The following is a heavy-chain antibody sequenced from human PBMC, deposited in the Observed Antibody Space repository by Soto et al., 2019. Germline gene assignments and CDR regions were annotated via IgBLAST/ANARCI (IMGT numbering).Heavy chain of an antibody. V-gene: IGHV3-23*01. Sequence: EVQVLESGGGLVQPGGSLRLSCAASGFPFSSYAMTWVRQAPGKGLKWVSGISGSGSNTYYRDSVKGRFTISRDSSKNTVYLQMNNLRVEDTAVYYCAKRNGSGQRGNWFDPWGQGTLVTVSS. CDR2: ISGSGSNT. CDR1: GFPFSSYA. D-gene: IGHD3-10*01. CDR3: AKRNGSGQRGNWFDP. J-gene: IGHJ5*02.